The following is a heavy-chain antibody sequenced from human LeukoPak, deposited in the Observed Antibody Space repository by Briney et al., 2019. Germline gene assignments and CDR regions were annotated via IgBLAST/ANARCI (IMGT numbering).Heavy chain of an antibody. D-gene: IGHD6-13*01. CDR2: INPNSGGT. CDR1: GYTFTGYY. J-gene: IGHJ1*01. Sequence: ASVKVSCKTSGYTFTGYYMHWVRQAPGQGLEWIGWINPNSGGTNYAQKFQGWVTMTKDTSISTAYMELSSLKSDDTAVYYCARDVAISSSWYPGYFHHWGQGTLVTVSS. V-gene: IGHV1-2*04. CDR3: ARDVAISSSWYPGYFHH.